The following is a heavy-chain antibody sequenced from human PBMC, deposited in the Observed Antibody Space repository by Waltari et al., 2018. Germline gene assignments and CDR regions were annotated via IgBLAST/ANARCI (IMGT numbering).Heavy chain of an antibody. CDR1: GFTVSSNY. Sequence: EVQLVESGGGLVQPGGSLRLSCAASGFTVSSNYMSWVRQAPGKGLEGVSVIYSGGSTYYADSVKGRFTISRDNSKNTLYLQMNSLRAEDTAVYYCARGPATAKHFDYWGQGTLVTVSS. CDR3: ARGPATAKHFDY. J-gene: IGHJ4*02. V-gene: IGHV3-66*02. CDR2: IYSGGST. D-gene: IGHD2-21*02.